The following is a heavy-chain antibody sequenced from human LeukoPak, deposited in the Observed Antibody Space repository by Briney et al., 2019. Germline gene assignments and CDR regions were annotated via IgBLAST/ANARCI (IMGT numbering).Heavy chain of an antibody. CDR2: INHSGST. Sequence: PSETLSLTCAVYGGSFSGYYWSWIRQPPGKGLEWIGEINHSGSTNYNPSLKSRVTISVDTSKNQFSLKLSSVTAADTAVYYYARVPAYCSGGSCYYYYYYMDVWGKGTTVTVSS. J-gene: IGHJ6*03. CDR3: ARVPAYCSGGSCYYYYYYMDV. CDR1: GGSFSGYY. D-gene: IGHD2-15*01. V-gene: IGHV4-34*01.